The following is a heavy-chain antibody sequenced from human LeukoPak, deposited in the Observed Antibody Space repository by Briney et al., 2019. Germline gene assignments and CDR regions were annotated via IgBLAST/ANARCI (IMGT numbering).Heavy chain of an antibody. CDR3: ARVWCSSKVPAAIGYLGCLWFDP. CDR1: GGTFSSYA. CDR2: IIPIFGTA. J-gene: IGHJ5*02. V-gene: IGHV1-69*05. Sequence: VASVKVSCKASGGTFSSYAISWVRQAPGQGLEWMGGIIPIFGTANYAQKFQGRVTITTDESTSTAYMELSSLRSEDTAVYYCARVWCSSKVPAAIGYLGCLWFDPWGQGTLVTVSS. D-gene: IGHD2-2*01.